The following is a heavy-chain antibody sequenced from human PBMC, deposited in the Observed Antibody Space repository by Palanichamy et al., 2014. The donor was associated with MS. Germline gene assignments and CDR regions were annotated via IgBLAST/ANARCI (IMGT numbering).Heavy chain of an antibody. CDR1: GDSIGSSDW. Sequence: QVQLQESGPGLVQPSGTLSLTCGVFGDSIGSSDWWSWVRQSPGKGLEWIGEVFPSGSTHYKSSLKTRVTISMNKSKNQFSLKLSSVTAADTAVYYCTRDEGICSRNNCRSLHYWGQGTLVTVSS. J-gene: IGHJ4*02. CDR2: VFPSGST. CDR3: TRDEGICSRNNCRSLHY. V-gene: IGHV4-4*02. D-gene: IGHD2-2*01.